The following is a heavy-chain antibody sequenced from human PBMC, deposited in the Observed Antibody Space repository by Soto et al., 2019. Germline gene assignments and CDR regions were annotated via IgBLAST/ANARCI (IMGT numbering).Heavy chain of an antibody. Sequence: QVQLVQSGAEVKKPGASVKVSCKASGYTFTKYYVHWVRQAPGQGLEWMGIINPSAGSTTYAEKFEVRVTMTSDTSRSTVYRELSSLRSEDTAVYYCARDSSPIAHGMDVWGQGTTVTVSS. J-gene: IGHJ6*02. CDR3: ARDSSPIAHGMDV. CDR2: INPSAGST. CDR1: GYTFTKYY. V-gene: IGHV1-46*01. D-gene: IGHD2-2*01.